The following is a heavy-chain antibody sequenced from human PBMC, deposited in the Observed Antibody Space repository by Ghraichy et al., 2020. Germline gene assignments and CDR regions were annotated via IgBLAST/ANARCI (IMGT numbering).Heavy chain of an antibody. CDR2: IYHTGSSY. J-gene: IGHJ5*02. Sequence: SETLSLTCTVSGDSFANASYYWAWIRQPPGKGLEWIGTIYHTGSSYYYNPSLRSRVTISVDTSKSQFSLRLSSVIAADMAVYYCATHPWNCNKEFGHFDPWRQRTLVTVSS. CDR1: GDSFANASYY. V-gene: IGHV4-39*01. D-gene: IGHD1/OR15-1a*01. CDR3: ATHPWNCNKEFGHFDP.